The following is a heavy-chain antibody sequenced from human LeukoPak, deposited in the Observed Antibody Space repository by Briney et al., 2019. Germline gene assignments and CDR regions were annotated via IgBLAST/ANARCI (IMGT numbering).Heavy chain of an antibody. CDR3: ARHPSSGGLYYFDY. V-gene: IGHV4-59*08. CDR2: INYSGST. CDR1: GGSISSYY. D-gene: IGHD2-15*01. Sequence: PSETLSLTCTLSGGSISSYYWSEIRQPPGKGLEWIGYINYSGSTKYNPSLKSRVTISVDTSKNQFSLKVSSVTAADTAFYYCARHPSSGGLYYFDYWGQGTLVTVSS. J-gene: IGHJ4*02.